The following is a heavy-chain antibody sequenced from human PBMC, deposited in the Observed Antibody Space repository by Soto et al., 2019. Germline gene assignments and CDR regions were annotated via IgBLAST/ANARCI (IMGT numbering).Heavy chain of an antibody. Sequence: GASVKVSCKASGYTFTSYGISWVRQAPGQGLEWMGCFDPEDGETIYAQKFQGRVTMTEDTSTDTAYMELSSLRSEDTAVYYCATLYSSSWYRSAFDIWGQGTMVTVSS. V-gene: IGHV1-24*01. CDR2: FDPEDGET. CDR3: ATLYSSSWYRSAFDI. D-gene: IGHD6-13*01. J-gene: IGHJ3*02. CDR1: GYTFTSYG.